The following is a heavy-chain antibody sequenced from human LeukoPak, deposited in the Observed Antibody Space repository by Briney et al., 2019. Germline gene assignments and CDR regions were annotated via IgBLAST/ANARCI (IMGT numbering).Heavy chain of an antibody. CDR2: IKQDGSEK. CDR1: GFTFSSYW. Sequence: PGGSLRLSCAASGFTFSSYWMSWVRQAPGKGLEWVANIKQDGSEKYYVDSVKGRFTISRDNAKNSLYLQMNSLRAEDTAVYYCAKSRGIVRYYLDYCGQGTLVTVSS. J-gene: IGHJ4*02. V-gene: IGHV3-7*01. CDR3: AKSRGIVRYYLDY. D-gene: IGHD1-26*01.